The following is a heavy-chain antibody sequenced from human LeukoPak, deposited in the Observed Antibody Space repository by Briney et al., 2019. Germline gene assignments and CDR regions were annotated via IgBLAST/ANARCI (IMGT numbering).Heavy chain of an antibody. CDR3: ARDDDLWGDRAFDI. V-gene: IGHV3-53*01. CDR2: IYSGGST. CDR1: GYTVSSNY. J-gene: IGHJ3*02. D-gene: IGHD3-3*01. Sequence: GGSLRLSCAASGYTVSSNYMSWVRQAPREGVEWVSGIYSGGSTYYSDSVKGRFTISRDNSKNTLYLQMNSLRAEDTAVYYCARDDDLWGDRAFDIWGQGTMVTVCS.